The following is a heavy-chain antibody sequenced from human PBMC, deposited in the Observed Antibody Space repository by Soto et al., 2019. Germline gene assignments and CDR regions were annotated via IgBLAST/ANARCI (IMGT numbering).Heavy chain of an antibody. CDR3: ARHRIYSSGRSPIDY. CDR2: IYPGDSDT. D-gene: IGHD6-19*01. CDR1: GYTFTSYR. V-gene: IGHV5-51*01. Sequence: PGESLKISCKGSGYTFTSYRIGWVRQMPGKGLEWMGIIYPGDSDTRYSPSFQGQVTISADKSLSTVYVQWSSLKASDTAMYYCARHRIYSSGRSPIDYSGQGTLVTVSS. J-gene: IGHJ4*02.